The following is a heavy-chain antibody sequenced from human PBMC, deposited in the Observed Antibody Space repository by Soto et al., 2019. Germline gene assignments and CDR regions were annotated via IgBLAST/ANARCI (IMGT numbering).Heavy chain of an antibody. CDR1: GFTFSSYA. CDR3: AKGVYSSCWYGSHFDY. Sequence: GGSLRLSCAASGFTFSSYAMSWVRQAPGKGLEWVSAISGSGGSTYYADSVKGRFTISRDNSKNTLYLQMNSLRAEDTSLYYCAKGVYSSCWYGSHFDYWGQGTLVTVSS. V-gene: IGHV3-23*01. D-gene: IGHD6-19*01. CDR2: ISGSGGST. J-gene: IGHJ4*02.